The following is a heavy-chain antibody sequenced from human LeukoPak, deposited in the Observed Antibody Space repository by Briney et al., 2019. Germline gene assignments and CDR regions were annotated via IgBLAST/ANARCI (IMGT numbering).Heavy chain of an antibody. CDR1: GTSIPSGSYF. CDR3: ARAREFYSDSNAYEV. J-gene: IGHJ3*01. Sequence: PSETLSLTCTISGTSIPSGSYFWSWIRQPAGSELEWLGLIYSSGRTNYNPSLKSRVTFSVDTSKNQLSLKLRSVTAADTAVYYCARAREFYSDSNAYEVWGQGTRVTVSS. D-gene: IGHD3-22*01. CDR2: IYSSGRT. V-gene: IGHV4-61*02.